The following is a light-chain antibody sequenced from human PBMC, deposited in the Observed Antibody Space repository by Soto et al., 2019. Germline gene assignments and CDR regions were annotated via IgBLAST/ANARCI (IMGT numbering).Light chain of an antibody. J-gene: IGLJ1*01. V-gene: IGLV1-44*01. CDR1: SSTIGSNT. CDR3: AAWDENLRGV. Sequence: QSVLTQPPSASGPPGQRVTISCSGSSSTIGSNTVTCYQQLPGTAPRVLIHSNDQRPSGVPDRFSGSKSGTSASLAISGLHSEDEADYYCAAWDENLRGVFGTGTKVTVL. CDR2: SND.